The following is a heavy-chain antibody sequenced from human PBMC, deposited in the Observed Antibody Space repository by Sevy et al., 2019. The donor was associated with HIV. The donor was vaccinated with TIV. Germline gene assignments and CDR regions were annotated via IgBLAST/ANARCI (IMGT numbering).Heavy chain of an antibody. CDR2: IYWNDDK. CDR1: GFSLSTSGVG. J-gene: IGHJ4*02. CDR3: ALTYYYDSSGYPFDY. V-gene: IGHV2-5*01. D-gene: IGHD3-22*01. Sequence: SGPTLVKPTQTLTLTRTFSGFSLSTSGVGVGWIRQPPGKALEWLALIYWNDDKRYSPSLKSRLTITKDTSKNQVVLTMTNMDPVDTATYYCALTYYYDSSGYPFDYWGQGTLVTVSS.